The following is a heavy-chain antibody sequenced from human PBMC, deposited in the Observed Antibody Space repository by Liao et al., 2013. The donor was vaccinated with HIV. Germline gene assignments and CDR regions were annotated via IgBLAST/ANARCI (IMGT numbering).Heavy chain of an antibody. J-gene: IGHJ6*03. D-gene: IGHD6-25*01. Sequence: QVQLQQWGAGLLKPSETLSLTCAVYGGSFSDYYWSWIRQPPGKGLEWIGEINHSGSTNYNPSLKSRVTISVDTSKNQFSLKLSSVTAADTGIYYCARARLPGRYYYYYMDVWGKGTTVTVSS. CDR2: INHSGST. CDR3: ARARLPGRYYYYYMDV. CDR1: GGSFSDYY. V-gene: IGHV4-34*01.